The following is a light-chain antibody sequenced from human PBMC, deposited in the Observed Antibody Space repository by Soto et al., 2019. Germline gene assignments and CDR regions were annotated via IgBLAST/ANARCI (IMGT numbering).Light chain of an antibody. CDR3: SSFRSSGTLYV. Sequence: QSVLTQPASVSGSPGQSITISCTGTTSDIGSYNHVSWYQQHPGKAPKLMIFDVINRPSGVSNRFSGSKSGNTASLTISGLQAEDEADYYCSSFRSSGTLYVFGTGTKLTVL. J-gene: IGLJ1*01. CDR2: DVI. V-gene: IGLV2-14*03. CDR1: TSDIGSYNH.